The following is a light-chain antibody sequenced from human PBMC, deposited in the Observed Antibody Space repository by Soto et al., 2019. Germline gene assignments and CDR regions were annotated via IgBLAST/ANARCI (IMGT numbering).Light chain of an antibody. Sequence: GVRVTMTCRASQSISSWLAWYQQKPGEPPRLLIYGASTLNDGVPSRFSGSGSGTEFTLTISSLQPDDFATYYCQHYNSYSEAFGQGTKVDIK. CDR2: GAS. V-gene: IGKV1-5*01. J-gene: IGKJ1*01. CDR3: QHYNSYSEA. CDR1: QSISSW.